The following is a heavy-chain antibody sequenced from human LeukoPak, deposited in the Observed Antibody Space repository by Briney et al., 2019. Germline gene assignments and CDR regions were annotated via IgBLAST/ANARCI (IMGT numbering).Heavy chain of an antibody. CDR1: GFTFSDYY. Sequence: GGSLRLSCAASGFTFSDYYMSWIRQAPGRGQEGVSYISSSGSTIYYADSVKGRFTISRDNAKNSLYLQMNSLRAEDTAVYSCVVVPADEAMIVATTGVGYWGQGTLVTVSS. J-gene: IGHJ4*02. CDR2: ISSSGSTI. CDR3: VVVPADEAMIVATTGVGY. V-gene: IGHV3-11*01. D-gene: IGHD2-2*01.